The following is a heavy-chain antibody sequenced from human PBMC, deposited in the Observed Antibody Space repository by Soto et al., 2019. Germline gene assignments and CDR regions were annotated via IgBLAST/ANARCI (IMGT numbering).Heavy chain of an antibody. CDR1: GGSISGYY. D-gene: IGHD6-13*01. J-gene: IGHJ4*02. CDR2: IHYSGST. CDR3: ARGSAAGTKSPFDY. V-gene: IGHV4-59*01. Sequence: VQLQESGPGLVKPSETLSPTCTVSGGSISGYYWSWIRQSPGKGLEWIGYIHYSGSTNYNPSLKSRVTISVDTSKNQLSLKLSSVTAADTAVYYCARGSAAGTKSPFDYWGQGTLVTVSS.